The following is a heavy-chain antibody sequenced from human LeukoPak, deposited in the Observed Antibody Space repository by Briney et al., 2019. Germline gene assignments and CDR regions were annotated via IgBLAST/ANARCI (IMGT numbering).Heavy chain of an antibody. V-gene: IGHV3-21*01. J-gene: IGHJ4*02. CDR1: GFTFSSYS. CDR3: ARELAAACDY. Sequence: VGSLRLSCAASGFTFSSYSMDWVRQAPGKGLAWVSSISSSSSYKYYAHSVKDRFTISNDNAKNSLYLQMKSLRAEEKPVYYCARELAAACDYGGQGTLVTVSS. CDR2: ISSSSSYK.